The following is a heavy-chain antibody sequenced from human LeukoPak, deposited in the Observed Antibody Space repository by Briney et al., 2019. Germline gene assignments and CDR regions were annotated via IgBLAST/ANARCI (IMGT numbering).Heavy chain of an antibody. J-gene: IGHJ4*02. CDR3: ARQGRGDNSGYYY. CDR1: GFTFSSHW. D-gene: IGHD3-22*01. CDR2: INSDGSSI. Sequence: GGSLRLSCAASGFTFSSHWMHWVRQAPGKGLVWVSRINSDGSSISYADSVKGRFTISRDNAKITLYLQMNSLRAEDTAVYYCARQGRGDNSGYYYWGQGTLVTVSS. V-gene: IGHV3-74*01.